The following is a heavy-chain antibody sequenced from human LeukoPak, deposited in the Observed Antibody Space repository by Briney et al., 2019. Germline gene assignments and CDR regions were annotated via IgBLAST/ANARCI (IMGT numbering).Heavy chain of an antibody. CDR1: GFTFSNAW. V-gene: IGHV3-15*01. CDR3: GRVQDYGSGSFDY. CDR2: IKSKTDGGTT. Sequence: GGSLRLSCAASGFTFSNAWMSWVRQAPGKGLEWVGRIKSKTDGGTTDYAAPVKGRFTISRDDSKDTLYLQMNSLKTEDTAVYYCGRVQDYGSGSFDYWGQGTLVTVSS. J-gene: IGHJ4*02. D-gene: IGHD3-10*01.